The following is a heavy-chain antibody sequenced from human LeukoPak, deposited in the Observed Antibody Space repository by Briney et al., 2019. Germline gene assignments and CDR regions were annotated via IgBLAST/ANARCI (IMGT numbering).Heavy chain of an antibody. Sequence: PGGSLRLSCAASGFTFNDYVMHWVRQAPGKGLEWVSAISWKSGSIAYADSVKGRFTISRDNAENSLYLQMNSLRAEDTAVYYCARDGVIPSAFDIWGQGTMVTVSS. J-gene: IGHJ3*02. CDR3: ARDGVIPSAFDI. D-gene: IGHD2-2*02. CDR2: ISWKSGSI. CDR1: GFTFNDYV. V-gene: IGHV3-9*01.